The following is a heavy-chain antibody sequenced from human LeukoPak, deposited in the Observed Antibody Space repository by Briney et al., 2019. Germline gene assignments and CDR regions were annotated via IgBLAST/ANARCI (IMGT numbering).Heavy chain of an antibody. CDR2: IYHSGST. V-gene: IGHV4-38-2*02. J-gene: IGHJ4*02. Sequence: PSETLSLTCTVSGYSISSGYYWGWIRQPPGKGLEWIGSIYHSGSTYYNPSLKSRVTISVDTSKNQFSLKLSSVTAADTAVYYCARSLRDYYGSGSYHIDYWGQGTLVTVSS. D-gene: IGHD3-10*01. CDR3: ARSLRDYYGSGSYHIDY. CDR1: GYSISSGYY.